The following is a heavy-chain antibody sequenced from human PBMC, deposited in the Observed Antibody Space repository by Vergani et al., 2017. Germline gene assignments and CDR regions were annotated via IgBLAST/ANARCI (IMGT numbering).Heavy chain of an antibody. Sequence: QVQLVESGGGVVQPGGSLRLSCAASGFTFSSYGMHWVRQAPGKGLEWVAFIRYDGSNKYYADSVKGRFTISRDNSKNTLYLQMNSLRAEDTAVYYCAKRGVGSSYYGMDVWGQGTTVTVSS. D-gene: IGHD3-10*01. CDR2: IRYDGSNK. V-gene: IGHV3-30*02. J-gene: IGHJ6*02. CDR1: GFTFSSYG. CDR3: AKRGVGSSYYGMDV.